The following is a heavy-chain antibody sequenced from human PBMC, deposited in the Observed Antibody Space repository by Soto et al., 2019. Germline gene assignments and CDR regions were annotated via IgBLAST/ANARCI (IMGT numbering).Heavy chain of an antibody. CDR3: ARDSDYGEDYNHGRDV. J-gene: IGHJ6*02. CDR1: GFTFSIYW. Sequence: GGSLRLSCEVSGFTFSIYWMSWVRQPQGNGLEWVANRKQDGSEKYYVDSVKGRFTISRDNAKNSLYLQMNSLRAEDTAVYYCARDSDYGEDYNHGRDVWGQGTTVT. V-gene: IGHV3-7*01. D-gene: IGHD4-17*01. CDR2: RKQDGSEK.